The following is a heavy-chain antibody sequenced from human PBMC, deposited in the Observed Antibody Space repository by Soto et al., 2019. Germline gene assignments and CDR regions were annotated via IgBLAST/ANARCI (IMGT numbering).Heavy chain of an antibody. Sequence: XGPTLVNPTQTLTLTCTFSGFSLSTSGMCVSWIRQPPGKALEWLARIDWDDDKYYSTSLKTRLTISKDTSTNQVVLTMTHMDPVDTATXYCAXIGYCSSASCGYFDYWGQGTLVTVSS. V-gene: IGHV2-70*11. J-gene: IGHJ4*02. CDR2: IDWDDDK. CDR1: GFSLSTSGMC. CDR3: AXIGYCSSASCGYFDY. D-gene: IGHD2-2*03.